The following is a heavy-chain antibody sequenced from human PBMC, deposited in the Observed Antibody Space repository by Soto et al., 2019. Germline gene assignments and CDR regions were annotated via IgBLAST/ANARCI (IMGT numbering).Heavy chain of an antibody. J-gene: IGHJ6*02. CDR2: ISAFGADT. CDR1: GFSFSHWQ. D-gene: IGHD2-8*01. Sequence: PGGSLRLSCAASGFSFSHWQVNWVRQAPGKGLEWRSYISAFGADTYSADSVKGRFTISRDNARNSLYLQMISLRAEDSAIYYCVRNPHYCTNGVCYRAAMDVWGQGTTVTVSS. CDR3: VRNPHYCTNGVCYRAAMDV. V-gene: IGHV3-48*03.